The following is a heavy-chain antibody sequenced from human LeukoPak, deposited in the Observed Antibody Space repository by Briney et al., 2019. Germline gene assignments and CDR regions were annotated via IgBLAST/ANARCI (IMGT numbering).Heavy chain of an antibody. CDR2: IIPIFGTA. D-gene: IGHD3-16*02. CDR3: ARDRAYDYVWGSYRQTPFDP. V-gene: IGHV1-69*05. J-gene: IGHJ5*02. Sequence: SVKVSCKASGYTFSSFYLHWVRQAPGQGLEWMGGIIPIFGTANYAQKFQGRVTITTDESTSTAYMELSSLRSEDTAVYYCARDRAYDYVWGSYRQTPFDPWGQGTLVTVSS. CDR1: GYTFSSFY.